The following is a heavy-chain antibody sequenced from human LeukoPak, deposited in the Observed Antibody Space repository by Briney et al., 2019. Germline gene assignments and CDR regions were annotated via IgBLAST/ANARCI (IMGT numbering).Heavy chain of an antibody. CDR2: IRYDGSNK. J-gene: IGHJ4*02. Sequence: GGSLRLSCAASAFTFSSYGMHCVSQAPGNGLEWEAFIRYDGSNKYYADSVKGPLTTSRDNSKNTMYQQMTRQIAEDTAVYYCAKDPYYGSSGYYFDYWGQGTLVTVSS. V-gene: IGHV3-30*02. CDR1: AFTFSSYG. CDR3: AKDPYYGSSGYYFDY. D-gene: IGHD3-22*01.